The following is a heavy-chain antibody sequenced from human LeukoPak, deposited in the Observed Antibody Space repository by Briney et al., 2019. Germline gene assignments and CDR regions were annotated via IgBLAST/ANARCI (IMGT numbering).Heavy chain of an antibody. Sequence: GESLKISCQAFGYSFTTYWIGWVRQLPGKGLECMGIIYPGDSDVRYSPSFRGQVTISADKSISTAYLQRSSLKASDTAMYYCARIPSFDFWSGSLFYYFDYWGQGTLVTVSS. CDR2: IYPGDSDV. J-gene: IGHJ4*02. V-gene: IGHV5-51*01. CDR1: GYSFTTYW. CDR3: ARIPSFDFWSGSLFYYFDY. D-gene: IGHD3-3*01.